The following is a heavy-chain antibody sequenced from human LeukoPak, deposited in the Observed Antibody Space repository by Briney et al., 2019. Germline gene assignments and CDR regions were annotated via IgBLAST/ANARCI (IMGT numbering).Heavy chain of an antibody. J-gene: IGHJ2*01. CDR3: AREYYDILTGYFHGYFDL. CDR1: GGSISSYY. D-gene: IGHD3-9*01. V-gene: IGHV4-4*07. Sequence: SETLSLTCTVSGGSISSYYWSWIRQPAGKGLEWIGCIYTSGSTNYNPSLKSRVTMSVDTSKNQFSLKLSSVTAADTAVYYCAREYYDILTGYFHGYFDLWGRGTLVTVSS. CDR2: IYTSGST.